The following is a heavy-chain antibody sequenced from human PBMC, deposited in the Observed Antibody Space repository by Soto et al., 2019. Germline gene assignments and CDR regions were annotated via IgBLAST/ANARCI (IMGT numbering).Heavy chain of an antibody. CDR2: INSGGSAI. J-gene: IGHJ3*01. D-gene: IGHD2-2*01. Sequence: GGSLRLSCAASGFTFSSYEINWVRQAPGKGLEWVSYINSGGSAIYYAESVKGRFTISRDNAKNSLYLQMNSLRAEDTAVYYCAIVPHRGFDLWGQGTMVTVSS. V-gene: IGHV3-48*03. CDR3: AIVPHRGFDL. CDR1: GFTFSSYE.